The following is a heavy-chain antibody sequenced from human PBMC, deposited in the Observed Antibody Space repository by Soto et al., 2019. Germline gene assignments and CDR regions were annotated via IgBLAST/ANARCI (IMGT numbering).Heavy chain of an antibody. CDR2: ISHSGST. D-gene: IGHD2-2*02. J-gene: IGHJ4*02. CDR1: GGSISSAAYY. Sequence: SETLSLTCTVSGGSISSAAYYWSWIRQHPGKGLEWIGYISHSGSTYYNPSLKSRVIISVGTSKNQISLSLTSVTAADTAVYYCAREYTYGSNFFDCWGQGALVTVSS. CDR3: AREYTYGSNFFDC. V-gene: IGHV4-31*03.